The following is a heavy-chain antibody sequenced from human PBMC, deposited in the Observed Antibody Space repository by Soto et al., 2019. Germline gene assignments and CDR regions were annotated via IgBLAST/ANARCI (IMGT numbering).Heavy chain of an antibody. Sequence: QVQLQQWGAGLLKPSETLSLTCAVYGGSFSGYYWSWIRQPPGKGLEWIGEINHSGSTNYNPSLRSRVTLSVDTSTNQFSLKLSSVTAADTAVYYCARGPYDSSGYYGNWFDPWGQGTLVTVSS. V-gene: IGHV4-34*01. D-gene: IGHD3-22*01. CDR3: ARGPYDSSGYYGNWFDP. CDR2: INHSGST. J-gene: IGHJ5*02. CDR1: GGSFSGYY.